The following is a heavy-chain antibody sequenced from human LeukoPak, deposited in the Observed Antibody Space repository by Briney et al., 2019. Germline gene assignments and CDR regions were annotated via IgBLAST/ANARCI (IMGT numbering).Heavy chain of an antibody. CDR1: GFTFSSYA. CDR3: ARDSALAQAVMFDY. D-gene: IGHD6-19*01. V-gene: IGHV3-23*01. J-gene: IGHJ4*02. Sequence: GGSLRLSCAASGFTFSSYAMSWVRQAPGKGLEWVSGISGRDSTTYYADSVKGRFTISRENSKNTLYLQMNSLRAEDTAVYYCARDSALAQAVMFDYWGQGTLVTVSS. CDR2: ISGRDSTT.